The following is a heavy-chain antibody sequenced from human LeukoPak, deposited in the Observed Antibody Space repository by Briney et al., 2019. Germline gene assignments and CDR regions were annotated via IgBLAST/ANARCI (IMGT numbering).Heavy chain of an antibody. V-gene: IGHV3-11*04. Sequence: GGSLRLSCAASGFTFSDYYMSWIRQAPGKGLEWVSYISSSGSTIYYADSVKGRFTISRDNAKNTLHLQMNRLRDEDTAVYYCQRVSLCSIPTSYPVFPYWARGPRAPLPS. CDR2: ISSSGSTI. J-gene: IGHJ4*02. D-gene: IGHD2-2*01. CDR1: GFTFSDYY. CDR3: QRVSLCSIPTSYPVFPY.